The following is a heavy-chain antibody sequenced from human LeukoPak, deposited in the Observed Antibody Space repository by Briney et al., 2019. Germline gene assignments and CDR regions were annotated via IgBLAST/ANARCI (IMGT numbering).Heavy chain of an antibody. Sequence: ASVKVSCKASGYTFSSYDIHWVRQATGQGLEWMGWMNPNSGNTGYAQKFQGRVTMTRNTSISTAYMELSSLRSEDTAVYYCARGPRRDGYNWGDYYYYYYMDVWGKGTTVTISS. CDR1: GYTFSSYD. CDR2: MNPNSGNT. V-gene: IGHV1-8*01. D-gene: IGHD5-24*01. CDR3: ARGPRRDGYNWGDYYYYYYMDV. J-gene: IGHJ6*03.